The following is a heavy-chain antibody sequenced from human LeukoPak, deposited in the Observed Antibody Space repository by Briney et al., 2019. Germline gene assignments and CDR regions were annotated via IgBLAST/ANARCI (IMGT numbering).Heavy chain of an antibody. CDR3: ATDHCSGGSCYERENY. D-gene: IGHD2-15*01. V-gene: IGHV3-20*04. J-gene: IGHJ4*02. Sequence: GGSLRLSCAASGFTFDDYGMSWVRQAPGKGLEWVSGINWNGGSTGYADSVKGRFIISRDNAKNSLYLQMNSLRVEDTALYYCATDHCSGGSCYERENYWGQGTLVTVSS. CDR1: GFTFDDYG. CDR2: INWNGGST.